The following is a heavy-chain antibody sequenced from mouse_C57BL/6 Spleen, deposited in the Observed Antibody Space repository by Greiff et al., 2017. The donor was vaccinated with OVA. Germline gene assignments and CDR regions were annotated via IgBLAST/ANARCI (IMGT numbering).Heavy chain of an antibody. Sequence: EVQLQQSGPELVKPGASVKISCKASGYSFTGYYMHWVKQSSEKSLEWIGEINPSTGGTSYNQKFKGKATLTVDKSSSTAYMQLKSLTSEDSAVYYCARGDYDYYAMDYWGQGTSVTVSS. J-gene: IGHJ4*01. CDR2: INPSTGGT. D-gene: IGHD2-4*01. CDR1: GYSFTGYY. V-gene: IGHV1-43*01. CDR3: ARGDYDYYAMDY.